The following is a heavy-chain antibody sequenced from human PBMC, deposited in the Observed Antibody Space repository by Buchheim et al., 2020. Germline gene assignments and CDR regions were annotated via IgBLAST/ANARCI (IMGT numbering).Heavy chain of an antibody. J-gene: IGHJ6*03. D-gene: IGHD5-24*01. CDR2: IESKSDGGAT. Sequence: EVQLVESGGGLVKPGGSLRLSCAASGFTFTNAWMTWVRQGPGKGLEWVGRIESKSDGGATDYAVLVKDRFTISRDDSKTMVYLQMNSLEIEDTAVYYCTTRDVYKADYYMDVWGKGTT. CDR3: TTRDVYKADYYMDV. CDR1: GFTFTNAW. V-gene: IGHV3-15*04.